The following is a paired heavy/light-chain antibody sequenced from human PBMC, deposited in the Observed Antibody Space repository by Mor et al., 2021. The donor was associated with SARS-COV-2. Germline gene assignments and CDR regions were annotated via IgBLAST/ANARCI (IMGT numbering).Heavy chain of an antibody. CDR1: GGPISSSSYY. CDR3: ARLTSGLFDY. Sequence: QLQLQESGPGLVKPSETLSLTCSVSGGPISSSSYYWGWIRQPPGRGLEWIGSIYNSGGTHYSPSLKSRVTVSLDTSKNQFSLSLSSVTAADTAVFYCARLTSGLFDYWGQGILVTVSS. CDR2: IYNSGGT. J-gene: IGHJ4*02. V-gene: IGHV4-39*07. D-gene: IGHD6-19*01.
Light chain of an antibody. CDR1: QGISNY. J-gene: IGKJ2*01. CDR2: AAS. Sequence: DIQMTQSPSSLSASVGDRVTITCRASQGISNYLAWYQQKPGKVPRLLIHAASTLQSGVPSRFSGSGSGTKFTLTISSLQPEDVATYYCQKYNSELLTFGQGTKLEIK. CDR3: QKYNSELLT. V-gene: IGKV1-27*01.